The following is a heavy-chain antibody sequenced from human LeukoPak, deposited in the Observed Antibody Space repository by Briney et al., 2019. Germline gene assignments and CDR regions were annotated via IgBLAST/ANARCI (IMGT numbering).Heavy chain of an antibody. J-gene: IGHJ4*02. CDR1: GFTFSSHV. V-gene: IGHV3-33*01. CDR2: IWNDGSNT. Sequence: PGRSLRLSCAASGFTFSSHVMHWVRQAPGKGLEWVAVIWNDGSNTYHADSVKGRFTISRDNSKNTLYLQMNSLRAEDTAVYYCARDRGSRWFGPIDYWGQGTLVTVSS. CDR3: ARDRGSRWFGPIDY. D-gene: IGHD6-13*01.